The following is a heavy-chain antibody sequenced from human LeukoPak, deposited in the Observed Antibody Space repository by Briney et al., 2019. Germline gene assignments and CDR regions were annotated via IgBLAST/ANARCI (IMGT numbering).Heavy chain of an antibody. J-gene: IGHJ5*02. CDR1: GGSFSGYY. CDR2: INHSGST. V-gene: IGHV4-34*01. Sequence: SETLSLTCAVYGGSFSGYYWSWIRQPPGKGLEWIGEINHSGSTNYNPSLKSRVTISVDTSRNQFSLKLSSMTAADTAVYYCARDGGPSYYGSGTYYNWFDPWGQGTLVTVSP. D-gene: IGHD3-10*01. CDR3: ARDGGPSYYGSGTYYNWFDP.